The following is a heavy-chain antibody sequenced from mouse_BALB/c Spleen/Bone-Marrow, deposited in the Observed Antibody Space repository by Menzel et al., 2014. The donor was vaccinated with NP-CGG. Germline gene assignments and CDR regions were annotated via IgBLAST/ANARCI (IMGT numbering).Heavy chain of an antibody. CDR2: IYPGGGDT. CDR1: GYAFSNYW. V-gene: IGHV1-80*01. Sequence: QVHLQQPGAELVRPGSSVKISCKASGYAFSNYWMNWVKQRPGQGLEWIGQIYPGGGDTNYNGKFKGKATLTADKSSSTAYMQLSSLTSEDSAVYFCARRDGSTYYYAMDYWGQGTSVTVSS. CDR3: ARRDGSTYYYAMDY. D-gene: IGHD1-1*01. J-gene: IGHJ4*01.